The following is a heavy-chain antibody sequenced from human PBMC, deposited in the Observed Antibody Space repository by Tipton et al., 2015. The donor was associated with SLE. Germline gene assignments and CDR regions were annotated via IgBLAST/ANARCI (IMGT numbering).Heavy chain of an antibody. V-gene: IGHV4-4*08. CDR2: IYSSGST. D-gene: IGHD1-14*01. CDR3: ARGKTRVEY. CDR1: GGSISSYY. Sequence: PGLVKPSETLSLTCTASGGSISSYYWSWIRQPPGKGLEWIGYIYSSGSTSYNPSLKSRVTISLDTSKNQFSLKMSSVTAADTAVYYCARGKTRVEYWGQGTLATVSS. J-gene: IGHJ4*02.